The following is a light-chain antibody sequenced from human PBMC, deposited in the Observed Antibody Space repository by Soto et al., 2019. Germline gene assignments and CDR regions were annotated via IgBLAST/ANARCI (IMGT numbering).Light chain of an antibody. CDR1: QNINSRY. V-gene: IGKV3-20*01. CDR3: QQNAFSPLT. Sequence: EIVLTQSPGTLSLSPGERATLSCRASQNINSRYLAWYQQRPGQAPRLLIYGAFSRASGIPDRFSGSGSGTGFPLTISRLQPEDFAVYYCQQNAFSPLTFGGGNKVEI. J-gene: IGKJ4*01. CDR2: GAF.